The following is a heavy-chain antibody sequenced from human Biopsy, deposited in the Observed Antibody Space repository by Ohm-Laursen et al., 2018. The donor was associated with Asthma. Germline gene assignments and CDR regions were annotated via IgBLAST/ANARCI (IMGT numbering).Heavy chain of an antibody. V-gene: IGHV1-69*13. CDR3: ARKAGSCISRTCYSLDF. Sequence: ASVKVSCKSLGGTFNTYVIGWVRQAPGQGLEWMGGINSVFGTTTYPQKFQDRVTITADDSTSTVYMELSGLRSEDTAVYYCARKAGSCISRTCYSLDFWDQGTLVTVSS. CDR2: INSVFGTT. J-gene: IGHJ4*02. D-gene: IGHD2-2*01. CDR1: GGTFNTYV.